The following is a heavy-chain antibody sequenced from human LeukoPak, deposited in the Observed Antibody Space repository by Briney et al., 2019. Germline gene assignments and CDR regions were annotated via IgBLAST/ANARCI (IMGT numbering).Heavy chain of an antibody. CDR3: LGAQWELRSGYYYYGMDV. V-gene: IGHV1-69*04. Sequence: ASVKVSCKASGGTFSSYAISWVRQAPGQGPEWMGRIIPILGIANYAQKFQGRVTITADKSTSTAYMELSSLRSEDTAVYYCLGAQWELRSGYYYYGMDVWGQGTTVTVSS. J-gene: IGHJ6*02. CDR1: GGTFSSYA. CDR2: IIPILGIA. D-gene: IGHD1-26*01.